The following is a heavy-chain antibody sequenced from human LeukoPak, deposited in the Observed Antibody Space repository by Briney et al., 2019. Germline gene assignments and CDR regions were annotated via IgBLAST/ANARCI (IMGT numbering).Heavy chain of an antibody. V-gene: IGHV4-39*07. D-gene: IGHD3-3*01. CDR1: GGSIGSYY. CDR2: IYYSGST. Sequence: PSETLSLTCTVSGGSIGSYYWGWIRQPPGKGLEWIGSIYYSGSTYYKPSLKSRVTISVDTSKNQFSLKLSSVTAADTAVYYCAREVWSPNYYYYGMDVWGQGTTVTVSS. J-gene: IGHJ6*02. CDR3: AREVWSPNYYYYGMDV.